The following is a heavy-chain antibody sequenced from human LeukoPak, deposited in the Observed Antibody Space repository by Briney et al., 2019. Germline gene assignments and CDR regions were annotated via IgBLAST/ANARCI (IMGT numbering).Heavy chain of an antibody. CDR1: GGSISSYY. D-gene: IGHD6-19*01. CDR2: IYYSGST. CDR3: ARPHRDSSGWRDAFAT. J-gene: IGHJ3*02. V-gene: IGHV4-59*08. Sequence: SETLSLTCTDSGGSISSYYWSWIRQPPGKGLEWIGYIYYSGSTNYNPSLKSRVTISVDTSKNQFSLKLSSVTAADTAVYYCARPHRDSSGWRDAFATWGQGTMVTVSS.